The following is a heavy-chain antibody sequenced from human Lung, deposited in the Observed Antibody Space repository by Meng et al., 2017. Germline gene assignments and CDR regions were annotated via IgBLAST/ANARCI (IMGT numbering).Heavy chain of an antibody. Sequence: QVHRRGSGPGLVKPSGTLSLTCVVSGGSISSIDWWSWVRQPPGKGLEWIGEIYHGGDTNYNPSLKSRVTIAIDRSKNQFSLKLSSVTAADTAVYYCASWIYSCGWQWGQGTLVTVSS. J-gene: IGHJ4*02. CDR3: ASWIYSCGWQ. V-gene: IGHV4/OR15-8*02. CDR1: GGSISSIDW. CDR2: IYHGGDT. D-gene: IGHD6-19*01.